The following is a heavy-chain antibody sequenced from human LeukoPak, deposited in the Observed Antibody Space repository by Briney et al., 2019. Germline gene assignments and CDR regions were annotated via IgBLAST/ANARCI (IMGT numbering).Heavy chain of an antibody. CDR1: GGTFTSYD. D-gene: IGHD3-3*01. CDR3: ARATNYDFWSGYSRNGFDP. J-gene: IGHJ5*02. CDR2: MNPNSGNT. Sequence: ASVKVSCKASGGTFTSYDINWVRQATGQGLEWMGWMNPNSGNTGYAQKFQGRVTITRNTSISTAYMELSSLRSEDTAVYYCARATNYDFWSGYSRNGFDPWGQGTLVTVSS. V-gene: IGHV1-8*03.